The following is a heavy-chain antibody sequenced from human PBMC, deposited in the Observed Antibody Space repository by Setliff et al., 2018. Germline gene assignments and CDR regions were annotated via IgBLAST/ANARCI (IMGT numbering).Heavy chain of an antibody. D-gene: IGHD1-26*01. CDR3: ARDNTIVGATDY. J-gene: IGHJ4*02. CDR2: VHYNGET. Sequence: SETLSLTCTVSGASISSHYWSWIRQAPGKGLQWIAYVHYNGETNYNPSLKGRVTISADTSTNHFSLKLTSVTAADTAVYYCARDNTIVGATDYWGQGALVTVSS. V-gene: IGHV4-59*11. CDR1: GASISSHY.